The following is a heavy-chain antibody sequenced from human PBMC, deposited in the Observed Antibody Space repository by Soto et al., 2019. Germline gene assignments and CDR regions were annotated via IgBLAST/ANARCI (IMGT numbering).Heavy chain of an antibody. CDR2: ISSSGTTI. J-gene: IGHJ4*02. CDR3: ARWELLTGFDY. V-gene: IGHV3-48*03. D-gene: IGHD1-26*01. CDR1: GFTFRTSE. Sequence: GGSLRLSCAASGFTFRTSELSWVRQAPGKGLEWVSYISSSGTTIHYADSVKGRFTISRDNAKNSLYLQMNSLRAADTAVYYCARWELLTGFDYWGQGTLVTVSS.